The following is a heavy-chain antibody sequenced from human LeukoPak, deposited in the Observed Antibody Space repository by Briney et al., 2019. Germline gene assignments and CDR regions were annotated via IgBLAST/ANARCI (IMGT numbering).Heavy chain of an antibody. CDR1: GGSISSGGYD. CDR2: IYYSGST. Sequence: SETLSLTCTISGGSISSGGYDWSWIRQHPGKGLEWVGYIYYSGSTYYNPSLKSRVTISVDTSKNQFSLKLSSVTAADTAVYYCARELYYYDSSGYDYWGQGTLVTVSS. CDR3: ARELYYYDSSGYDY. D-gene: IGHD3-22*01. J-gene: IGHJ4*02. V-gene: IGHV4-31*03.